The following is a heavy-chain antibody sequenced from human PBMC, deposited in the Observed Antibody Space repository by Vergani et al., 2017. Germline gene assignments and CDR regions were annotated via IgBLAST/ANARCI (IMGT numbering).Heavy chain of an antibody. D-gene: IGHD4-17*01. J-gene: IGHJ4*02. CDR2: ISGSGGST. CDR3: ARGRHYGDPRDY. Sequence: EVQLLESGGGLVQPGGSLRLSCAASGFTFSSYAMSWVRQAPGKGLEWVSAISGSGGSTYYADSVKGRFTISRDNSKNSLYLQMNSLRAEDTAVYYCARGRHYGDPRDYWGQGTLVTVSS. V-gene: IGHV3-23*01. CDR1: GFTFSSYA.